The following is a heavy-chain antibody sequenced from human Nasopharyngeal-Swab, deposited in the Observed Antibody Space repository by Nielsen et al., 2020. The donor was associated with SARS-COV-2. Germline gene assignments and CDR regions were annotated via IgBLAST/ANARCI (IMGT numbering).Heavy chain of an antibody. CDR2: INPSGGST. V-gene: IGHV1-46*01. CDR3: ARDNKDHSSGLYYFDY. Sequence: ASVKVSCKASGYTFTSYYMHWVRQAPGQGLEWMGIINPSGGSTSYAQKFQGRVTMTRDTSTSTVYMELSNLRSEDTAVYYCARDNKDHSSGLYYFDYWGQGTLVTVSS. J-gene: IGHJ4*02. CDR1: GYTFTSYY. D-gene: IGHD6-19*01.